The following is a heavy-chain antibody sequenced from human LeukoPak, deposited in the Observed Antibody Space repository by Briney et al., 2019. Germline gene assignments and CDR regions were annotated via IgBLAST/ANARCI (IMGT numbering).Heavy chain of an antibody. CDR1: GFTFSSYA. Sequence: GGSLRLSCAASGFTFSSYAMSWVRQAPVKGLEWVSAISGSGGSTYYADSVKGRFTISRDNSKNTLYLQMNSLRAEDTAVYYCAKEPRIVVVPAAIDYWGQGTLVTVSS. V-gene: IGHV3-23*01. CDR2: ISGSGGST. CDR3: AKEPRIVVVPAAIDY. J-gene: IGHJ4*02. D-gene: IGHD2-2*01.